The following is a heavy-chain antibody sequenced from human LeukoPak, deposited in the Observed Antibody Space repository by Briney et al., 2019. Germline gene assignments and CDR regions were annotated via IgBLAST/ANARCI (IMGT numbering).Heavy chain of an antibody. CDR3: AKDRYYYGSGSYPTPDY. J-gene: IGHJ4*02. CDR2: IRYDGSNK. CDR1: GFIFSPSG. V-gene: IGHV3-30*02. Sequence: GGSLRLSCAASGFIFSPSGMTWVRQAPGKGLEWVAFIRYDGSNKYYADSVKGRFTISRDNSKNTLYLQMNSLRAEDTAVYYCAKDRYYYGSGSYPTPDYWGQGTLVTVSS. D-gene: IGHD3-10*01.